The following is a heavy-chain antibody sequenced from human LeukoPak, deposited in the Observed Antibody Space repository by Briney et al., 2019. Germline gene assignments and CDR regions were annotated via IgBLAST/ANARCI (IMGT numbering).Heavy chain of an antibody. V-gene: IGHV3-30*03. CDR1: GFTFSSYG. CDR3: ARGIAPPTAYYYYGMDV. Sequence: GGSLRLSCAASGFTFSSYGMHWVRQAPGKGLEWVAVISYDGSNKYYADSVKGRFTISRDNSKNTLYLQMNSLRAEDTAVYYCARGIAPPTAYYYYGMDVWGQGTTVTVSS. J-gene: IGHJ6*02. CDR2: ISYDGSNK. D-gene: IGHD6-13*01.